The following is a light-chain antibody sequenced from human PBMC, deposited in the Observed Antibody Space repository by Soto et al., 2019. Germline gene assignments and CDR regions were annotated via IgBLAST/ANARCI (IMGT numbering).Light chain of an antibody. J-gene: IGKJ1*01. CDR3: QQYRYFPWT. Sequence: DIQMTQSPFTLSASVGDRVTITCRASQSISMSLAWHQQKPGKAPKPLLYKGSSLESGAPSRFSGSGSGTEFTLTISSLEPDDFPTYYCQQYRYFPWTFGQGTKVEIK. CDR2: KGS. V-gene: IGKV1-5*03. CDR1: QSISMS.